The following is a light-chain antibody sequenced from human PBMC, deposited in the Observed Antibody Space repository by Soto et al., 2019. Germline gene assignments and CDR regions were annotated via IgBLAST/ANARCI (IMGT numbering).Light chain of an antibody. CDR1: QSISSY. V-gene: IGKV1-39*01. Sequence: DIQMTQSPSSLSASVGDRVTITCRASQSISSYLNWYQQKPGKAPKVLIYAASSLQSGVPSRFSGSGSGTDFILSISSLEPEDFATYCSHQSYSTPMYTCVQGTKLEIK. CDR3: HQSYSTPMYT. J-gene: IGKJ2*01. CDR2: AAS.